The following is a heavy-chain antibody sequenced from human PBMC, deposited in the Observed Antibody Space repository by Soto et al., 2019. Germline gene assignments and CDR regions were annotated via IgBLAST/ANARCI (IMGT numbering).Heavy chain of an antibody. V-gene: IGHV1-8*01. CDR1: GYTFSNYD. J-gene: IGHJ3*01. CDR2: MNPRSGNR. CDR3: MRETTVTDEKNAAFDF. D-gene: IGHD4-17*01. Sequence: QVQLVQSGAELKQPGASVKVSCKTSGYTFSNYDINWVRQATGRGLEWMGWMNPRSGNRGYAQKFQGRVTMTRDTSINTAYRELTSLTSDDTAVYSCMRETTVTDEKNAAFDFWGQGTMVTVSP.